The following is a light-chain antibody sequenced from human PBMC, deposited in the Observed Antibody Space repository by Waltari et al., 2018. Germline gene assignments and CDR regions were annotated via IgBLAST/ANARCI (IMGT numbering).Light chain of an antibody. V-gene: IGKV1-39*01. CDR1: QSIRMS. CDR2: GAI. J-gene: IGKJ4*01. Sequence: DIQMTQSPSSLSASIGDSCNITCRASQSIRMSLSWYQQNAGKPPRLLIFGAISLQSGVPSRFSGTDSGTDFTLTISSLQPEDSAMYYCQQNYNVPPTFGGGTKVEIK. CDR3: QQNYNVPPT.